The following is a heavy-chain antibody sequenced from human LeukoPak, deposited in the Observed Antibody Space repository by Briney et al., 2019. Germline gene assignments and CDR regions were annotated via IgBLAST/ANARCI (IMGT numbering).Heavy chain of an antibody. CDR1: GFTFSSYA. D-gene: IGHD3-22*01. J-gene: IGHJ4*02. CDR2: ISGSGGST. CDR3: AKDSIRGVVITVLDY. V-gene: IGHV3-23*01. Sequence: GGSLRLSCAASGFTFSSYAMGWVRQAPGKGLEGVSAISGSGGSTYYADSVKGRLTISRDNSKNTLYLQMNSLRAEDTAVYYCAKDSIRGVVITVLDYWGQGTLVTVSS.